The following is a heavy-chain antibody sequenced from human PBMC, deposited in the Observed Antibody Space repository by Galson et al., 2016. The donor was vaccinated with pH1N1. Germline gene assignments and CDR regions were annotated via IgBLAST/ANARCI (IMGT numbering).Heavy chain of an antibody. CDR2: IYPGDSDT. V-gene: IGHV5-51*03. Sequence: QSGAEVKKPRESLRISCKGFGYSFSNYWIAWVRQMPGKGLECMGVIYPGDSDTKYNPSFEGQVVISADKSISSVFLQWNSLEASDTAMHYCARSTKGVSTGHFDSWGQGTLVTVSS. J-gene: IGHJ4*02. CDR3: ARSTKGVSTGHFDS. CDR1: GYSFSNYW. D-gene: IGHD1-1*01.